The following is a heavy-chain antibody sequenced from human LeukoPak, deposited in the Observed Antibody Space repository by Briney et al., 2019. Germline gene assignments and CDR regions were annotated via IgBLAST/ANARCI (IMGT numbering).Heavy chain of an antibody. J-gene: IGHJ6*03. V-gene: IGHV1-69*13. D-gene: IGHD6-6*01. CDR2: IIPIFGTA. Sequence: ASVKVSCKASGGTFSSYAISWVRQAPGQGLEWMGGIIPIFGTANYAQKFQGRVTITADESTSTAYMELSSLRSEDTAVYYCARARYSSSSSRLYYYYYYYMDVWGKGTTVTVSS. CDR1: GGTFSSYA. CDR3: ARARYSSSSSRLYYYYYYYMDV.